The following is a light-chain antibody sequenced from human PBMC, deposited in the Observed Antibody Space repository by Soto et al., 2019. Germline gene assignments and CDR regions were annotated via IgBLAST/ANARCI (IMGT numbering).Light chain of an antibody. CDR1: QDISNY. CDR3: QEYDNLRYT. V-gene: IGKV1-33*01. J-gene: IGKJ2*01. Sequence: DIQMTQSPSSLSASVGDRVTITCQASQDISNYLNWYQQKPGKAPKLLIYDASNLATGVPSRFSGSGAGTKFTFTISSLQPEDIATYYCQEYDNLRYTFGQGTKLEIK. CDR2: DAS.